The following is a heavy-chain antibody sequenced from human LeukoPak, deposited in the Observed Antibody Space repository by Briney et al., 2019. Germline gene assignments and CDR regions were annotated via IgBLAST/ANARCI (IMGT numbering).Heavy chain of an antibody. J-gene: IGHJ6*02. CDR1: GFTVSSTY. CDR3: ARVDSAVVPMRVYFGMDV. D-gene: IGHD5-18*01. Sequence: GGSLRLSCAASGFTVSSTYMSWVRQAPGKGLEWVSVIYNGGNKCYIDSVKGRFTISRDTSKNTLYLQMNSLRAEDTAVYYCARVDSAVVPMRVYFGMDVWGQGTTVTVSS. V-gene: IGHV3-53*01. CDR2: IYNGGNK.